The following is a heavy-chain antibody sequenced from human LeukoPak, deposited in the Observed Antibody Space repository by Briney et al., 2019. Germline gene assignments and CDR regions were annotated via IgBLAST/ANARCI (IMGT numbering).Heavy chain of an antibody. Sequence: PGRSPRLSCAASGFTFSSYSMNWVRQAPGKGLEWVSYIGHTGSVTSYADSVRGRFTISRDNTKNSLYLQMNSLRAEDTAVYYCAIPPLSGTGSSRPLAGVDVWGQGTMVTVSS. J-gene: IGHJ6*02. D-gene: IGHD3-10*01. V-gene: IGHV3-21*06. CDR1: GFTFSSYS. CDR2: IGHTGSVT. CDR3: AIPPLSGTGSSRPLAGVDV.